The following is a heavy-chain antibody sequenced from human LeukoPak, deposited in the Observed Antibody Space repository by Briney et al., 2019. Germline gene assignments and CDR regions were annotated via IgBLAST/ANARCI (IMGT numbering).Heavy chain of an antibody. J-gene: IGHJ5*02. CDR3: ARSIVGATRWFDP. V-gene: IGHV4-4*02. Sequence: PSETLSLTSAVSGGSISSSNWWSWVRQPPGKGLEWIGEIYHSGSTNYNPSLKSRVTISVDKSKNQFSLKLSSVTAADTAVYYCARSIVGATRWFDPWGQGTLVTVSS. CDR1: GGSISSSNW. D-gene: IGHD1-26*01. CDR2: IYHSGST.